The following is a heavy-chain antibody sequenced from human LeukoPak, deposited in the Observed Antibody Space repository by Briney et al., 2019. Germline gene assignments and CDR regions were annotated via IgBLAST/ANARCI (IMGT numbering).Heavy chain of an antibody. D-gene: IGHD5-12*01. Sequence: SETLSLTRTVSGGSISSGGYYWSWIRQHPGKGLEWIGYIYYSGRTYYNPSLKSRVTISVDTSKNQFSLKLSSVTAADTAVYYCARPSGATLFDYWGQGTLVTVSS. CDR2: IYYSGRT. CDR3: ARPSGATLFDY. CDR1: GGSISSGGYY. J-gene: IGHJ4*02. V-gene: IGHV4-31*03.